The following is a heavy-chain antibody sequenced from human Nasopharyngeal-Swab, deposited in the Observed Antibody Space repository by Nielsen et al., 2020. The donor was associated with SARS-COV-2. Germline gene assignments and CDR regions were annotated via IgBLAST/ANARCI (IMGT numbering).Heavy chain of an antibody. V-gene: IGHV2-5*02. J-gene: IGHJ3*02. CDR2: IYWDDDK. CDR3: AHRGRLNVAFDI. CDR1: GFSLSTSGVG. Sequence: SGPTLVKPTQTLTLTCTFSGFSLSTSGVGVGWIRQPPGKALEWLALIYWDDDKRYSPSLKSRLTITKDTSKNQVVLTMTNVDPVDTATYYCAHRGRLNVAFDIWGQGTMVTVSS. D-gene: IGHD3-10*01.